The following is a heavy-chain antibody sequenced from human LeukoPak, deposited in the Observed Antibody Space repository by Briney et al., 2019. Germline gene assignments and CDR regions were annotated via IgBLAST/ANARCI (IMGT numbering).Heavy chain of an antibody. CDR3: ASEGLMGATNWFDP. J-gene: IGHJ5*02. CDR1: RGTFSSYA. D-gene: IGHD1-26*01. V-gene: IGHV1-69*13. Sequence: ASVKVSCKASRGTFSSYAINWVRQAPGQGLEWMGGIIPIFGTANYAQKFQGRVTITADESTSTAYMELSSLRSEDTAVYYCASEGLMGATNWFDPWGQGTLVTVSS. CDR2: IIPIFGTA.